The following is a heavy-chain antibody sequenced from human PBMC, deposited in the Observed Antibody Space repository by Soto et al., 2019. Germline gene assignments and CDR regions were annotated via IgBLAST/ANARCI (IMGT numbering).Heavy chain of an antibody. J-gene: IGHJ4*02. CDR2: IYHSGST. CDR3: ARVRGARSGYDLYYFDY. D-gene: IGHD5-12*01. V-gene: IGHV4-4*02. Sequence: QVQLQESGPGLVKPSGTLSLTCAVSGGSTSSSNWWSWVRQPPGKGLEWIGEIYHSGSTNYNPSLKSRVTISVDKSKNQFSLKLSSVTAADTAVYYCARVRGARSGYDLYYFDYWGQGTLVTVSS. CDR1: GGSTSSSNW.